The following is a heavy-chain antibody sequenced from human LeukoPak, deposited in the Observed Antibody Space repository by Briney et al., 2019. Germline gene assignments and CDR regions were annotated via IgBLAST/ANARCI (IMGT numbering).Heavy chain of an antibody. CDR2: IDPNSGGT. CDR3: ARDGVVRGVIIY. J-gene: IGHJ4*02. CDR1: GYTFTDYY. Sequence: SVKVSCKTSGYTFTDYYIHWVRQAPGQGLEWMGWIDPNSGGTNYAQKFQGRVTMTRDTSISTAYMEVRRMRSDDTALYYCARDGVVRGVIIYWGQGTPVTVSS. V-gene: IGHV1-2*02. D-gene: IGHD3-10*01.